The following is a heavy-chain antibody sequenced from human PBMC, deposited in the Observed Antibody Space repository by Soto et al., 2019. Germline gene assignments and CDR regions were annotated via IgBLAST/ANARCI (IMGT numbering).Heavy chain of an antibody. V-gene: IGHV3-23*01. CDR3: ATEYDFWSGSLY. J-gene: IGHJ4*02. CDR1: GFTFSSYA. CDR2: ISGSGGST. D-gene: IGHD3-3*01. Sequence: EVQLLESGGGLVQPGGSLRLSCAASGFTFSSYARSWVRQAPGKGLEWVSAISGSGGSTYYADSVKGRFTISSDNSKNTLYLQMNSLRADDTAVYYCATEYDFWSGSLYWGQGTLVTVSS.